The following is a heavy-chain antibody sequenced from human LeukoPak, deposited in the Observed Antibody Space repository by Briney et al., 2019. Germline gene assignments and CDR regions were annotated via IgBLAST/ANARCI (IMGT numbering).Heavy chain of an antibody. V-gene: IGHV1-2*02. CDR3: ARVGGYSYGVDY. CDR2: INPNSGGT. CDR1: GYTFTSYG. J-gene: IGHJ4*02. Sequence: ASVKVSCKASGYTFTSYGIRWVRQAPGHGLEWMGWINPNSGGTNYAQKFQGRVTMTRDTSISTAYMELSRLSSDDTAVYYCARVGGYSYGVDYWGQGTLVTVSS. D-gene: IGHD5-18*01.